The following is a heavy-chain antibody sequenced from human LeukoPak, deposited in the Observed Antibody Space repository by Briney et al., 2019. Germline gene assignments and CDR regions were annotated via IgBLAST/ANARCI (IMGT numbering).Heavy chain of an antibody. CDR1: GYTFTSYG. D-gene: IGHD3-10*01. J-gene: IGHJ4*02. CDR3: ARTTMVRGVIGYYSDY. V-gene: IGHV1-18*01. Sequence: GASVKVSCKASGYTFTSYGISWVRQAPGQGLEWMGWISAYNGNTNYAQKLQGRVTMTTDTSTSTAYMELRSLRSDDTAVYYCARTTMVRGVIGYYSDYWGQGTLVTVSS. CDR2: ISAYNGNT.